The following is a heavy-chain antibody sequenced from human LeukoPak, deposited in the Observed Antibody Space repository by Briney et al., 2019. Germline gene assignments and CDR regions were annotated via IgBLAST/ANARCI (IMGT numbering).Heavy chain of an antibody. D-gene: IGHD3-10*01. CDR1: GYTLTELS. CDR3: ATTGSGNYYYYYMDV. CDR2: FDPEDGET. J-gene: IGHJ6*03. Sequence: GASVKVSCKVSGYTLTELSMHWVRQAPGQGLEWMGGFDPEDGETIYAQKFQGRVTMTEDTSTDTAYMELSSLRSEDTAVYYCATTGSGNYYYYYMDVWGKGTTVTVSS. V-gene: IGHV1-24*01.